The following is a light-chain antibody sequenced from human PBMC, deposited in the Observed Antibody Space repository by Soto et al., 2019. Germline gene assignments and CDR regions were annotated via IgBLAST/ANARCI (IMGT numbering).Light chain of an antibody. V-gene: IGKV3-20*01. J-gene: IGKJ2*01. CDR1: QSVSSSY. CDR3: QQYGSSPYT. Sequence: EIVLTQSPCTLSLSPGERATLSCRASQSVSSSYLAWYQQKPGQAPRLLIYVASSRATGIPDRFSGSGSGTDFTLTISRLEPEDFAVYYCQQYGSSPYTFGQGTKVDIK. CDR2: VAS.